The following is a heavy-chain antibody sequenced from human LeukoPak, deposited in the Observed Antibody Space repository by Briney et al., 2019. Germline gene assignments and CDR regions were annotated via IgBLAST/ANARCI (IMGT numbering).Heavy chain of an antibody. D-gene: IGHD6-19*01. CDR2: IKPDGSEK. J-gene: IGHJ4*02. V-gene: IGHV3-7*01. Sequence: PGGSLRLSCAASGFTFSSHWMSWVRQAPGKGLERVASIKPDGSEKYYVDSVKGRFTISRDSAKSSLYLQMNTLRAEDTAVYYCARDRGSSGWYEFDYWGQGTLVTVSS. CDR1: GFTFSSHW. CDR3: ARDRGSSGWYEFDY.